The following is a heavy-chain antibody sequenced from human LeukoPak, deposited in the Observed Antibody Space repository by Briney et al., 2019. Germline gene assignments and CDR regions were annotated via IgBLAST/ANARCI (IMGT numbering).Heavy chain of an antibody. CDR3: AKVPYDILTGYGIHYFDY. Sequence: GGSLRLSCAASGFTFSSYAMSWVRQAPGKGLECVSAISGSGGSTYYADSVKGRFTISRDNSKSTLYLQMNSLRAEDTAVYYCAKVPYDILTGYGIHYFDYWGQGTLVTVSS. CDR1: GFTFSSYA. J-gene: IGHJ4*02. D-gene: IGHD3-9*01. V-gene: IGHV3-23*01. CDR2: ISGSGGST.